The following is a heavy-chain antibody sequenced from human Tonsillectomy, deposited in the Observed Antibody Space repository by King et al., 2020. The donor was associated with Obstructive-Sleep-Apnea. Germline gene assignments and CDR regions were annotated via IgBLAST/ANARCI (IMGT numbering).Heavy chain of an antibody. CDR1: GFSFSVYG. CDR2: LWSDGNNK. Sequence: QLVQSGGGVVQPGGSLRLSCAASGFSFSVYGMHWVRQAPGKGLEWVAVLWSDGNNKNYADSVKGRFTISRDSSKNTQYLQMNSLRAEDTAVYYCARDRSGWGYDAFDIWGQGTMVIVSS. J-gene: IGHJ3*02. CDR3: ARDRSGWGYDAFDI. D-gene: IGHD6-19*01. V-gene: IGHV3-33*01.